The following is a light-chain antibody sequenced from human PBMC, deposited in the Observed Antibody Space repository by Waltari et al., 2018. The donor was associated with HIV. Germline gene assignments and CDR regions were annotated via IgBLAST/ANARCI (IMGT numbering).Light chain of an antibody. Sequence: QSALTPPASVSGSPGQSITIPCTGPTNAFFNYNYFSWYQQHPAKAPKRIIYDVTSRPSGVSNRFSASKSGNTASLTISGLQADDEADYYCSSYTNNNTLIFGGGTKLTVL. CDR1: TNAFFNYNY. V-gene: IGLV2-14*03. CDR2: DVT. CDR3: SSYTNNNTLI. J-gene: IGLJ2*01.